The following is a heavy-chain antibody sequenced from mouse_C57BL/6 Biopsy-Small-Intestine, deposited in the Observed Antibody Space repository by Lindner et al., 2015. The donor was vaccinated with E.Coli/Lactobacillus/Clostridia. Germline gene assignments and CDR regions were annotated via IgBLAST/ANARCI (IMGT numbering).Heavy chain of an antibody. CDR2: INTNTGKP. J-gene: IGHJ1*01. CDR3: ARDRLYGDYVDWYFDL. CDR1: GYPFTSYA. D-gene: IGHD2-13*01. Sequence: VKVSCKASGYPFTSYAINWLRQAPGQGLEWIGWINTNTGKPMFARAFTGRFVFSLDTSVSTAYLQISSLWAEDTAVYYCARDRLYGDYVDWYFDLWGRGTLVTVSS. V-gene: IGHV9-3*02.